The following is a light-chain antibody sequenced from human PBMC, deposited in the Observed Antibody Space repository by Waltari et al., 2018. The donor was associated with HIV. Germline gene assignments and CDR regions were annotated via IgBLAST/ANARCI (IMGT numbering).Light chain of an antibody. Sequence: EIVLTQPPGTLSLSPGERVTLSCRASQSVTSSHLAWYQQRPGQSPRLLIYGASSRANCIPDRFSGSGSGTEFTLTITRLEPEDFAVYYCHQYGASPRTFGQGTKLEIK. CDR3: HQYGASPRT. CDR1: QSVTSSH. V-gene: IGKV3-20*01. CDR2: GAS. J-gene: IGKJ2*01.